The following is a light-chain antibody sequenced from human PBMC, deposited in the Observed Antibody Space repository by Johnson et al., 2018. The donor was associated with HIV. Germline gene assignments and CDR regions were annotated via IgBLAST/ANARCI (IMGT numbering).Light chain of an antibody. Sequence: VLTQPPSVSVSPGQTASITCSGDKLGDKYACWYQQKPGQSPVLVIYQDSKRPSGIPDRFSGSKSGTSATLGITGLQTGDEADYYCGTWDSSLSAGRYVFGTGTKVTVL. V-gene: IGLV3-1*01. CDR3: GTWDSSLSAGRYV. CDR1: KLGDKY. J-gene: IGLJ1*01. CDR2: QDS.